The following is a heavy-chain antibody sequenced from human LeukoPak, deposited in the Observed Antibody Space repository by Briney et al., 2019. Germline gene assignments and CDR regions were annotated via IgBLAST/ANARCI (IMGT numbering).Heavy chain of an antibody. D-gene: IGHD3-10*01. V-gene: IGHV1-69*13. CDR3: ASPGSGSYYEGYFDY. J-gene: IGHJ4*02. CDR1: GGTFSSYA. Sequence: SVKVSCKASGGTFSSYAISWVRQAPGQGLEWMGGIIPIFGTANYAQKFQGRVTITADESTSTAYMELSSLRSEDTAVYYCASPGSGSYYEGYFDYWGQGTLVTVSS. CDR2: IIPIFGTA.